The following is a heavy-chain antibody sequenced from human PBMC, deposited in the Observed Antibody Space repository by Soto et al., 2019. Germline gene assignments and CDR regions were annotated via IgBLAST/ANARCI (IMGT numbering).Heavy chain of an antibody. V-gene: IGHV4-59*01. CDR3: ARGKATKNSGQPRSYYYYYMDV. J-gene: IGHJ6*03. CDR1: GGSISSYY. Sequence: SETLSLTCTVSGGSISSYYWSWIRQPPGKGLEWIGYIYYSGSTNYNPSLKSRVTISVDTSKNQFSLKLSSVTAADTAVYYCARGKATKNSGQPRSYYYYYMDVWGKGTTVTVSS. CDR2: IYYSGST. D-gene: IGHD6-19*01.